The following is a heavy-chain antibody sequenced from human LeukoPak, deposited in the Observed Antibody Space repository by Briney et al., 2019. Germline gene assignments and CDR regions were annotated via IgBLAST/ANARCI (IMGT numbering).Heavy chain of an antibody. CDR3: AKSSAGRYFDY. V-gene: IGHV3-43*02. CDR2: ISGDGGST. D-gene: IGHD6-19*01. Sequence: GGSLRLSCAASGFTFSSYSMNWVRQAPGKGLEWVSLISGDGGSTYYADSVKGRFTISRDNSKNSLYLQMNSLRTEDTALYYCAKSSAGRYFDYWGQGTLVTVSS. CDR1: GFTFSSYS. J-gene: IGHJ4*02.